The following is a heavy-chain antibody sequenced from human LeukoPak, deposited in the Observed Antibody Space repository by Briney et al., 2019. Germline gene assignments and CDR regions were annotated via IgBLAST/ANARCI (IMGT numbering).Heavy chain of an antibody. V-gene: IGHV3-15*01. D-gene: IGHD3-10*01. CDR3: LRDWYGSGSYWQIRESYFGY. CDR2: IKSKTDGGTT. Sequence: SGGSLRLSCAASGFTFSNAWMSWVRQAPGKGLEWVGRIKSKTDGGTTDYAAPVKGRFTISRDDSKNTLYLQMNSLKTEDTAVYYCLRDWYGSGSYWQIRESYFGYWGQGTLVTVSS. CDR1: GFTFSNAW. J-gene: IGHJ4*02.